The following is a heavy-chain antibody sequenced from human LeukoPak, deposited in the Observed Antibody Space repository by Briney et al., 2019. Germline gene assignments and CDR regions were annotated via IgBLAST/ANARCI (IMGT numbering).Heavy chain of an antibody. V-gene: IGHV4-39*01. CDR2: IYYSGST. CDR1: GGSISSSSYY. D-gene: IGHD4-11*01. CDR3: ARHRGRYSNYRSAGGFDY. J-gene: IGHJ4*02. Sequence: KASETLSLTCTVSGGSISSSSYYWGWIRQPPGKGLEWIGSIYYSGSTYYNPSLKSRVTISVDTSKNQFSLKLSSVTAADTAVYYCARHRGRYSNYRSAGGFDYWGQGTLVTVSS.